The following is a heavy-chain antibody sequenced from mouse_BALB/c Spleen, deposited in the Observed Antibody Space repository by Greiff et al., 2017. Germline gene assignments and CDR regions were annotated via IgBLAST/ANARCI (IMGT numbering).Heavy chain of an antibody. D-gene: IGHD1-2*01. CDR3: ARGYYGYGYYAMDY. V-gene: IGHV1-80*01. CDR2: IYPGDGDT. Sequence: VQLQQSGAELVRPGSSVKISCKASGYAFSSYWMNWVKQRPGQGLEWIGQIYPGDGDTNYNGKFKGKATLTADKSSSTAYMQLSSLTSEDSAVYFCARGYYGYGYYAMDYWGQGTSVTVSS. J-gene: IGHJ4*01. CDR1: GYAFSSYW.